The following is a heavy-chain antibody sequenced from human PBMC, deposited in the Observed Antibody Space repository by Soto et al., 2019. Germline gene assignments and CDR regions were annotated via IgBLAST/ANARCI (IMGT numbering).Heavy chain of an antibody. V-gene: IGHV3-53*01. Sequence: EGQLVESGGGLIQPGGSLRLSCAASGFTVSSDYMSWVRQAPGKGLEWVSVIYSGGSTYYADSVKGRFTISRDNSKNTLYLQMNSLRAEDTAVYYCARGYGSGSYFLDHWGQGTLVTVSS. CDR3: ARGYGSGSYFLDH. CDR1: GFTVSSDY. D-gene: IGHD3-10*01. CDR2: IYSGGST. J-gene: IGHJ5*02.